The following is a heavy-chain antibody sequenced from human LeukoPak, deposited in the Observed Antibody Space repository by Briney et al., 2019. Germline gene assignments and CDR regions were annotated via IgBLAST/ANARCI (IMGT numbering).Heavy chain of an antibody. CDR1: GFTFSSYT. D-gene: IGHD6-19*01. V-gene: IGHV3-48*01. J-gene: IGHJ4*02. CDR3: ARPYSSGWWYFDY. Sequence: PGGSLRLSCAASGFTFSSYTMNWVRQAPGKGLEWVSYISSSSSPIYYADSVKGRFTISRDNAKNSLFLQMNSLRADDTAVYYCARPYSSGWWYFDYWGQGTLVTVSS. CDR2: ISSSSSPI.